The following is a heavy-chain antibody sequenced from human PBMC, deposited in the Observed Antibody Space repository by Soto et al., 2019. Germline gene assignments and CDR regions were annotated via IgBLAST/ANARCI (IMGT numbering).Heavy chain of an antibody. D-gene: IGHD3-22*01. CDR2: IYYSGST. J-gene: IGHJ3*02. Sequence: SETLSLTCTVSGGSISSYYWSWIRQPPGKGLEWIGYIYYSGSTNYNPSLKSRVTISVDTSKNQFSLKLSSVTAADTAVYYCASTYYYDSAGTNAFDIWGQGTMVTVSS. V-gene: IGHV4-59*08. CDR1: GGSISSYY. CDR3: ASTYYYDSAGTNAFDI.